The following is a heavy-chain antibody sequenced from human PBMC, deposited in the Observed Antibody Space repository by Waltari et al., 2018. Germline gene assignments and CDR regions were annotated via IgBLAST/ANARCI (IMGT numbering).Heavy chain of an antibody. D-gene: IGHD3-22*01. V-gene: IGHV3-53*01. Sequence: EVQLVESGGGLIQPGGSLRLSCAASGFTVSSNYMSWVRQAPGQGLEWVSVIYSGGSTYYADSVKGRFTISRDNSKNTLYLQMNSLRAEDTAVYYCARETSRYYDSSGYYRKEDAFDIWGQGTMVTVSS. CDR3: ARETSRYYDSSGYYRKEDAFDI. CDR1: GFTVSSNY. J-gene: IGHJ3*02. CDR2: IYSGGST.